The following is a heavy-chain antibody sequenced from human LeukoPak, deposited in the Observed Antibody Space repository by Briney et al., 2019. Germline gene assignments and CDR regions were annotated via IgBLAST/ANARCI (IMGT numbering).Heavy chain of an antibody. CDR2: INPNSGDT. J-gene: IGHJ4*02. D-gene: IGHD3-3*01. Sequence: GASVKVSCKASGYTFTGYYMHWMRQAPGQGLEWMGWINPNSGDTNYAQKFQGRVTMTRDTSISAAYMELSRLRFDDTAVYYCAREVWSGGWDYWGQGTLVTVSS. CDR1: GYTFTGYY. V-gene: IGHV1-2*02. CDR3: AREVWSGGWDY.